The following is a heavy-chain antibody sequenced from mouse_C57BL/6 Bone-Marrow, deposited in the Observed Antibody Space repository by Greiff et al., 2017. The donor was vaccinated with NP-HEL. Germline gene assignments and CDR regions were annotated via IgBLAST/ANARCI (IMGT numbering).Heavy chain of an antibody. Sequence: DVKLQESGPELVKPGASVKIPCKASGYTFTDYNMDWVKQSHGKSLEWIGDINPNNGGTIYNQKFKGKATLTVDKSSSTAYMELRSLTSEDTAVYYCARKDGSSYVDWYFDVWGTGTTVTVSS. D-gene: IGHD1-1*01. CDR3: ARKDGSSYVDWYFDV. J-gene: IGHJ1*03. CDR2: INPNNGGT. V-gene: IGHV1-18*01. CDR1: GYTFTDYN.